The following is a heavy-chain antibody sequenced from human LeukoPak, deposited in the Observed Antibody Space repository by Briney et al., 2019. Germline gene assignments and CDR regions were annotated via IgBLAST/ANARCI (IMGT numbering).Heavy chain of an antibody. J-gene: IGHJ6*03. CDR1: GYIFTNNY. CDR2: IIPIFGTA. D-gene: IGHD3-10*01. CDR3: ARARDHYGSGSQPYYYYYMDV. Sequence: SVKVSCKASGYIFTNNYIHWVRQAPGQGLEWMGGIIPIFGTANYAQKFQGRVTITADESTSTAYMELSSLRSEDTAVYYCARARDHYGSGSQPYYYYYMDVWGKGTTVTVSS. V-gene: IGHV1-69*13.